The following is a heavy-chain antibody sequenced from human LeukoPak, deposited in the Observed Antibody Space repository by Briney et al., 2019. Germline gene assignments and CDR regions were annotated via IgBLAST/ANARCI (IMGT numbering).Heavy chain of an antibody. D-gene: IGHD3-10*01. V-gene: IGHV3-13*01. CDR2: IGTAGDT. J-gene: IGHJ4*02. CDR1: GFTFISYD. Sequence: GGSLRLSCAASGFTFISYDTHSVRQATGKGLEWVSAIGTAGDTYYPASVKGPFTISRENAKNSLYLQMNSLRGGDTAVYYCARARFGHYYFDYWGQGTLVNVFS. CDR3: ARARFGHYYFDY.